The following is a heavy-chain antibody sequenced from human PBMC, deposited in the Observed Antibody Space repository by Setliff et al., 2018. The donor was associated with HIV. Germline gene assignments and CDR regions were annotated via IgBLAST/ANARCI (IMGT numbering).Heavy chain of an antibody. J-gene: IGHJ4*02. Sequence: GGSLRLSCAASGFTLSNYWMTWLRLAPGKGLEWVANIKPDGSEKNYVDSVKGRFTISRENAKNSLYLQMNSLRAEDTAVYYCARAVYYFDFWGQGTLVTVSS. V-gene: IGHV3-7*03. CDR2: IKPDGSEK. D-gene: IGHD1-20*01. CDR3: ARAVYYFDF. CDR1: GFTLSNYW.